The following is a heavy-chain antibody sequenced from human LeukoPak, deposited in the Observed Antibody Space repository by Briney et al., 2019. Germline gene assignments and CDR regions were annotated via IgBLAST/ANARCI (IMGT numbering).Heavy chain of an antibody. CDR2: SDWDDDK. CDR1: GFSLRTSGMC. V-gene: IGHV2-70*01. J-gene: IGHJ6*04. Sequence: SGPTLVKPTQTLTLTCTFSGFSLRTSGMCVTWIRQPPEKDLEWLALSDWDDDKYYSTSRKTRLTISKDTSKNQVVLTMTNMDPVETATYYCARSVSVGSPGGPPPGGHYYYYGMDVWGKGTTVTVSS. D-gene: IGHD2-15*01. CDR3: ARSVSVGSPGGPPPGGHYYYYGMDV.